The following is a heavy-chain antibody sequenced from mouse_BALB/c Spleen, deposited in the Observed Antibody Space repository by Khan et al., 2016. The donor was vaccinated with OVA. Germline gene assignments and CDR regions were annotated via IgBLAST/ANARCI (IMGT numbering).Heavy chain of an antibody. V-gene: IGHV1-4*01. CDR2: IIPSTVYT. D-gene: IGHD1-1*01. CDR1: GYTFTSYT. CDR3: ARDFHYYGSRGAMDN. Sequence: LEESGAELARPGASVKMSCKASGYTFTSYTMHWVKQRPGQGLEWIGYIIPSTVYTNYNQKFKDKATLTADKSSSTAYMQLSSLTSEDSAVYYCARDFHYYGSRGAMDNWGQGTSVTVSS. J-gene: IGHJ4*01.